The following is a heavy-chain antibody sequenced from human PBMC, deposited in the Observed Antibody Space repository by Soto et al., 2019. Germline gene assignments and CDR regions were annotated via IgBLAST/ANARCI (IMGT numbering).Heavy chain of an antibody. D-gene: IGHD3-10*01. Sequence: VKVSCEESGGTFRSQSFSWVQQAPGEGLEWMGGIIPIIVTANYEHQFQGRVTITADESTSKAYMELSSLRSEDTAVYYCARGSLGRGSGYLYGMDVWGQGTTVTVSS. CDR2: IIPIIVTA. CDR3: ARGSLGRGSGYLYGMDV. V-gene: IGHV1-69*13. CDR1: GGTFRSQS. J-gene: IGHJ6*02.